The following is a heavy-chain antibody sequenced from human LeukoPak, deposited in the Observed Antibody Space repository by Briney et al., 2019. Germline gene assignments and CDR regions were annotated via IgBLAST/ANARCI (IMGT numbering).Heavy chain of an antibody. D-gene: IGHD6-19*01. V-gene: IGHV3-30*18. CDR2: ISYDGSNK. J-gene: IGHJ4*02. CDR3: AKLSSGWQIDY. Sequence: PGGSLRLSCAASGFTFSSYGMHWVRQAPGKGLEWVAVISYDGSNKYYADSVKGRFTISRDNSKNTLYLQMNSLRAEDTAVYYWAKLSSGWQIDYWGQGTLVTVSS. CDR1: GFTFSSYG.